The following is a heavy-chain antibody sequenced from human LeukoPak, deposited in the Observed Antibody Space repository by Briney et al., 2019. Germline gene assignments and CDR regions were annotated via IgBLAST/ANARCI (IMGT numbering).Heavy chain of an antibody. CDR2: IYYSGST. Sequence: PSETLSLTCTVSGGSISSYYWSWIRQPPGKGLEWIGYIYYSGSTNYNPSLKSRLTISVHTSNNQFSLQLSSVTAADTAVYYCAGYYIEGRCFDYWGQGTLVTVSS. CDR1: GGSISSYY. D-gene: IGHD3-10*01. CDR3: AGYYIEGRCFDY. J-gene: IGHJ4*02. V-gene: IGHV4-59*01.